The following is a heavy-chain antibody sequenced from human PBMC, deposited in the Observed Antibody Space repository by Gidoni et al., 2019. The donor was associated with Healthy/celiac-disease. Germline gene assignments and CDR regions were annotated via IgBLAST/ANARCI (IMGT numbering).Heavy chain of an antibody. CDR1: GFTFSSYA. Sequence: EVQLLESGGGLVQPGGSLRLSCAASGFTFSSYAMSWVRQAPGKGLEWVSAISGSGGSTYYADSVKGRFTISRDNSKNTPYLQMNSLRAEDTAVYYCAKAFGAKTTLNYYDSSGYSDYWGQGTLVTVSS. J-gene: IGHJ4*02. CDR3: AKAFGAKTTLNYYDSSGYSDY. D-gene: IGHD3-22*01. CDR2: ISGSGGST. V-gene: IGHV3-23*01.